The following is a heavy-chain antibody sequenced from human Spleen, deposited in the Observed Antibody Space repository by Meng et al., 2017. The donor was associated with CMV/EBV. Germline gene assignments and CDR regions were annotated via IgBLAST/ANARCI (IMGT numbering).Heavy chain of an antibody. J-gene: IGHJ4*02. Sequence: SETLSLTCTVSGDSIDSYYWSWIRQPPEKGLEWIGNVYYSGSTTYNLSLKSRVTISVDTSKKQFSLNLNSVTAADTAVYYCARGAAAVPSYYLDYWGQGSLVTVSS. CDR3: ARGAAAVPSYYLDY. D-gene: IGHD6-13*01. V-gene: IGHV4-59*08. CDR1: GDSIDSYY. CDR2: VYYSGST.